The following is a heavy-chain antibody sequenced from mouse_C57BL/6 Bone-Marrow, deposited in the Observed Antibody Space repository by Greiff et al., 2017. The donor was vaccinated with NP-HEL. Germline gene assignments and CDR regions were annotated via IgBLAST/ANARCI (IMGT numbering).Heavy chain of an antibody. J-gene: IGHJ2*01. CDR3: ARWDGNYFIFDY. Sequence: EVQLQQSGPVLVKPGASVKMSCKASGYTFTDYYMNWVKQSHGKSLEWIGVINPYNGGTSYNQKFKVKATLTVDKSSSTAYMELNSLTSEDSAVYYCARWDGNYFIFDYWGQGTTPTVSS. D-gene: IGHD2-1*01. CDR2: INPYNGGT. CDR1: GYTFTDYY. V-gene: IGHV1-19*01.